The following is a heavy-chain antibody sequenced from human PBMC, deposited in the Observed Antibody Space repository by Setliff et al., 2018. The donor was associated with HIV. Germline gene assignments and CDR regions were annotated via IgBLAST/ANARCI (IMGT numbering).Heavy chain of an antibody. CDR3: ARGNPDFDILTGYWSHYFDY. J-gene: IGHJ4*02. V-gene: IGHV4-61*10. CDR2: IYYTGST. D-gene: IGHD3-9*01. Sequence: PSETLSLTCTVSGGSISSGSYYWSWIRQPAGKGLEWIGDIYYTGSTNFSPSLKSRVTISLDTSKNQFSLKLSSVSAADTAMYYCARGNPDFDILTGYWSHYFDYWGQGRLVTSPQ. CDR1: GGSISSGSYY.